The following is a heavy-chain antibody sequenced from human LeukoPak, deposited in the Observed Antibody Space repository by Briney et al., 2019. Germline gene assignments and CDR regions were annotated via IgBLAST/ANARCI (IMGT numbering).Heavy chain of an antibody. CDR2: IYYSGST. J-gene: IGHJ3*02. CDR1: GGSISSYY. D-gene: IGHD2-15*01. Sequence: KSSETLSLTCTVSGGSISSYYWSWMRQPPGKGLEWIGYIYYSGSTNYNPSLKSRVTISVDTSKNQLSLKLSSVTAADTAVYYCARDPDGGGPDAFEIWGQGTMVTVSS. V-gene: IGHV4-59*01. CDR3: ARDPDGGGPDAFEI.